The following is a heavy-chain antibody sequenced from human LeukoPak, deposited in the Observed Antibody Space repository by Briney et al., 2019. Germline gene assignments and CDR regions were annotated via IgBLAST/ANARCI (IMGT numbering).Heavy chain of an antibody. CDR3: AKVRA. Sequence: ETLSLTCAVSGGSISSSYWWSWVRQAPGKGLEWVSAISGSGGSTYYADSVKGRFTISRDNSKNTLYLQMNSLRAEDTAVYYCAKVRAWGQGTLVTVSS. V-gene: IGHV3-23*01. J-gene: IGHJ5*02. CDR2: ISGSGGST. CDR1: GGSISSSY.